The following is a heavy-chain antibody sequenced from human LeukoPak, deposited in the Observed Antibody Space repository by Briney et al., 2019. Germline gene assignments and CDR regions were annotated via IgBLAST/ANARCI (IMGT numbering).Heavy chain of an antibody. D-gene: IGHD3-16*01. V-gene: IGHV4-34*01. CDR3: ARLIGLGEVSPYFDS. CDR2: INHSGST. Sequence: SETLSLTCAVHGGSFSGYYWSWIRQPPGKGLEWIGEINHSGSTNYNPSLKSRVTISVDTSKNQFSLKLSSVTAADTAVYYCARLIGLGEVSPYFDSWGQGRLVTVSS. CDR1: GGSFSGYY. J-gene: IGHJ4*02.